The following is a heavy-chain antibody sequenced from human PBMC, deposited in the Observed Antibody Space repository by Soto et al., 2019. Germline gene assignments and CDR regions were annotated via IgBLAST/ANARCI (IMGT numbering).Heavy chain of an antibody. CDR3: VTTSGSYYVTY. J-gene: IGHJ4*02. D-gene: IGHD1-26*01. V-gene: IGHV4-39*01. Sequence: SETLSLTCTVSGGSISSSIYHWGWIRQPPGKGLEWIGSIYYSGTTSSNPSLMSRVTIFVDASKNQFSLKLTSVTATDTAIYYCVTTSGSYYVTYWGQGTLVTVSS. CDR2: IYYSGTT. CDR1: GGSISSSIYH.